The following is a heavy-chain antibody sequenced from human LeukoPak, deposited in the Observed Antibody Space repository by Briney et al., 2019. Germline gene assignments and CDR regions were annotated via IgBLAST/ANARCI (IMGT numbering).Heavy chain of an antibody. CDR1: GYTFTSYY. Sequence: ASVKVSCNASGYTFTSYYMHWVRQAPGQGLEWMGIINPSGGSTSYAQKFQGRVTMTRDMSTSTVYMELSSLRSEDTAVYYCHFITIFGVVNGYWGQGTLVTVSS. CDR3: HFITIFGVVNGY. J-gene: IGHJ4*02. V-gene: IGHV1-46*01. D-gene: IGHD3-3*01. CDR2: INPSGGST.